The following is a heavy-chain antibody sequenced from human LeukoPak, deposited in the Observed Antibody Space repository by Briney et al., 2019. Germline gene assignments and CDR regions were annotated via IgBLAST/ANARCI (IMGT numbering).Heavy chain of an antibody. CDR3: AGGHYDILTGYTPGGMDV. Sequence: ASVKVSCKASGYTFISYYMHWVRQAPGQGLEWMGIIDPSGGSTSYAQKFQGRVTMTRDTTTSTVYMELSSLRSEDTAVYYCAGGHYDILTGYTPGGMDVWGKGTTVTVSS. CDR1: GYTFISYY. CDR2: IDPSGGST. V-gene: IGHV1-46*01. D-gene: IGHD3-9*01. J-gene: IGHJ6*04.